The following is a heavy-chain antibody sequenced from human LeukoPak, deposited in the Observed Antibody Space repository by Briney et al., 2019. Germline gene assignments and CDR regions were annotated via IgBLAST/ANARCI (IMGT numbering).Heavy chain of an antibody. D-gene: IGHD2-15*01. CDR2: ISYDGSNK. J-gene: IGHJ4*02. CDR1: GFTFSSHG. Sequence: PGGSLRLSCAASGFTFSSHGMHWVRQAPGKGLEWAAFISYDGSNKDHADSVRGRFTISRDNSKNTLYLQMNSLRAEDTAVYFCAKEEFVVVLSAPNYWGQGTLVTVSA. CDR3: AKEEFVVVLSAPNY. V-gene: IGHV3-30*18.